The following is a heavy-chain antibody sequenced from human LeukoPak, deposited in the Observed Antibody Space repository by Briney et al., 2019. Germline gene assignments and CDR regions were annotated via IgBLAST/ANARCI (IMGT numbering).Heavy chain of an antibody. V-gene: IGHV3-74*01. Sequence: PGGSLRLSCAASGFTFSSHWMYWVRQAPGKGLLWVSRINTDGSSTSYADSVKGRFTISRDNAKNSLYLQMSSLRAEDTAVYYCARGSYGDYASFDYWGQGTLVTVSS. CDR2: INTDGSST. D-gene: IGHD4-17*01. CDR1: GFTFSSHW. J-gene: IGHJ4*02. CDR3: ARGSYGDYASFDY.